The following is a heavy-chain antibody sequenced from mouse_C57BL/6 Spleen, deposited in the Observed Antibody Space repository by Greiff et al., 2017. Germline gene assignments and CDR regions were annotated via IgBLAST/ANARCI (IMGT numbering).Heavy chain of an antibody. Sequence: VQLQQPGAELVKPGASVKLSCKASGYTFTSYWMHWVKQRPGHGLEWIGLIHPNSGSTNYNEKFKSKATLPVDKSSTTATMQRSSLTSEDSAFYCGTSIYHEEYYFDYWGQGTTLTVSS. CDR2: IHPNSGST. J-gene: IGHJ2*01. CDR1: GYTFTSYW. CDR3: TSIYHEEYYFDY. D-gene: IGHD2-4*01. V-gene: IGHV1-64*01.